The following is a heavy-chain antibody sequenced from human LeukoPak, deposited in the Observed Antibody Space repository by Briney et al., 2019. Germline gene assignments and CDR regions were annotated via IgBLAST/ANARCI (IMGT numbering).Heavy chain of an antibody. D-gene: IGHD5-12*01. J-gene: IGHJ4*02. CDR3: AREATYSGYDRLDY. CDR1: GYTFTSYG. V-gene: IGHV1-18*04. Sequence: ASVKVSCKASGYTFTSYGISWVRQAPGQGLEWMGWISAYNGNTNYAQKLQGRVTMTTDTSTSTAYMELRSLRSGDTAVYYCAREATYSGYDRLDYWGQGTLVTVSS. CDR2: ISAYNGNT.